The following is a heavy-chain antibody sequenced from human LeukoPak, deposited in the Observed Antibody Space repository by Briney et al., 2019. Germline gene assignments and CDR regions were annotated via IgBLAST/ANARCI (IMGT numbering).Heavy chain of an antibody. CDR3: ARGNPYCGGDCYYY. V-gene: IGHV4-59*01. CDR1: GFTFSSYA. D-gene: IGHD2-21*02. J-gene: IGHJ4*02. Sequence: GSLRLSCAASGFTFSSYAMSWIRQPPGKGLEWIGYIYYSGSTNYNPSLKSRVTISVDTSKNQFSLKLSSVTAADTAVYYCARGNPYCGGDCYYYWGQGTLVTVSS. CDR2: IYYSGST.